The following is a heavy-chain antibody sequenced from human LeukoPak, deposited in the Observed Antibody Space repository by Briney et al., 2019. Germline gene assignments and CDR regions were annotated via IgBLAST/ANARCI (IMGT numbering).Heavy chain of an antibody. CDR1: GFSFSNYV. D-gene: IGHD2-15*01. CDR2: ISASGGDT. V-gene: IGHV3-23*01. CDR3: AKMVGPTMPFDY. J-gene: IGHJ4*02. Sequence: GGPLRLSCAASGFSFSNYVMTWVRQAPGKGPEWVSSISASGGDTYYADSVKGRFTISRDNSENTLYLQMNSLRTEDTAIYYCAKMVGPTMPFDYWGQGTLVTVSS.